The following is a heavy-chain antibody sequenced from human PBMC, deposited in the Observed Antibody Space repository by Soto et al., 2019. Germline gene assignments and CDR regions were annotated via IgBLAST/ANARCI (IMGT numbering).Heavy chain of an antibody. CDR2: ISSSSSYI. Sequence: GGSLRLSCAASGFTFSSYSMNWVRQAPGKGLEWVSSISSSSSYIYYADSVKGRFTISRDNAKNSLYLQMNSLRAEDTAVYYCARDSDSSSWSYHYWGQGTLVIVSS. J-gene: IGHJ4*02. V-gene: IGHV3-21*01. CDR1: GFTFSSYS. D-gene: IGHD6-13*01. CDR3: ARDSDSSSWSYHY.